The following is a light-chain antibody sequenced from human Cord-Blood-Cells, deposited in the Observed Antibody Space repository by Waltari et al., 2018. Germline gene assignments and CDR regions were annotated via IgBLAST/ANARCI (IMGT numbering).Light chain of an antibody. Sequence: IVMNQTPLSLPVTPGEPASISCRSSQSLLHSNGYNYLDWYLQKPGQSPQLLIYLGSNRASGVPDRFSGSGSGTDFTLKISRVEAEDVGVYYCMQALQTPYTFGQGTKLEIK. J-gene: IGKJ2*01. CDR2: LGS. V-gene: IGKV2-28*01. CDR1: QSLLHSNGYNY. CDR3: MQALQTPYT.